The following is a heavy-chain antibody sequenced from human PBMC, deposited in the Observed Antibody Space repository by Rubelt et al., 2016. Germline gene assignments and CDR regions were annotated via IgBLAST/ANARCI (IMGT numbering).Heavy chain of an antibody. D-gene: IGHD6-6*01. V-gene: IGHV4-34*01. Sequence: QVQLQQWGAGLLKPSETLSLTCAVYGGSFSGYYWSWIRQPPGKGLEWIGEINHSGSANYNPSLKCRVTISVDTSKNQFSLKLSSVTAADTAVYYCARAYSSSSVNAYYWGQGTLVTVSS. CDR1: GGSFSGYY. J-gene: IGHJ4*02. CDR2: INHSGSA. CDR3: ARAYSSSSVNAYY.